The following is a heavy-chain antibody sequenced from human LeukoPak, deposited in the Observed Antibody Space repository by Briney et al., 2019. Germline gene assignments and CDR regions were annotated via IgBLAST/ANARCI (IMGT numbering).Heavy chain of an antibody. J-gene: IGHJ5*02. V-gene: IGHV3-30-3*01. CDR2: ISYDGSNK. CDR1: GFTFSSYA. D-gene: IGHD2-15*01. Sequence: GGSLRLSCAASGFTFSSYAMHWVRQAPGKGLEWVAVISYDGSNKYYADSVKGRFTISRDNSKNTLYLQMNSLRAEDTAVYYCARVSGSAKSGPWGQGTLVTVSS. CDR3: ARVSGSAKSGP.